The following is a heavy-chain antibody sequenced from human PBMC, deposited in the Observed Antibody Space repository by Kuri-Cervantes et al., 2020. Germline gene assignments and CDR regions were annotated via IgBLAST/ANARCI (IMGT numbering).Heavy chain of an antibody. V-gene: IGHV4-30-2*05. D-gene: IGHD4-17*01. CDR3: ASTHYGDYGLDY. J-gene: IGHJ4*02. CDR2: IYYSGST. CDR1: GGSISSGGYS. Sequence: SQTLSLTCAVSGGSISSGGYSWSWIRQPPGKGLEWIGYIYYSGSTYYSPSLKSRVTISIDTSKNRFSLKLSSVTAADTAVYYCASTHYGDYGLDYWGQGTLVTVSS.